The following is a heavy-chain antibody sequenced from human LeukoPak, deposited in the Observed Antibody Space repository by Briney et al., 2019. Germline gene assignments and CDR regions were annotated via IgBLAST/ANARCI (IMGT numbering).Heavy chain of an antibody. CDR1: GGSISSYY. J-gene: IGHJ4*02. Sequence: SETLSLTCTVSGGSISSYYWSWIRQPPGKGLEWIGYIYYSGSTNYNPSLKSRVTISVDTSKNQFSLKLSSVTAADTAVYYCARHIGYCSSTSCYGFDYWGQGTLVTVSS. CDR2: IYYSGST. CDR3: ARHIGYCSSTSCYGFDY. V-gene: IGHV4-59*08. D-gene: IGHD2-2*01.